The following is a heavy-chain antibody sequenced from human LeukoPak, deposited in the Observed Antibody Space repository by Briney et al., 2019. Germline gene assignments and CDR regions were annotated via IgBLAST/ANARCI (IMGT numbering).Heavy chain of an antibody. CDR3: AREGRPTYYYDSSGPRRKYYFDY. D-gene: IGHD3-22*01. Sequence: SETLSLTCTVSGGSISSGGYYWSWIRQPPGKGLEWIGEINHSGSTNYNPSLKSRVTISVDTSKNQFSLKLSSVTAADTAVYYCAREGRPTYYYDSSGPRRKYYFDYWGQGTLVTVSS. CDR1: GGSISSGGYY. CDR2: INHSGST. J-gene: IGHJ4*02. V-gene: IGHV4-39*07.